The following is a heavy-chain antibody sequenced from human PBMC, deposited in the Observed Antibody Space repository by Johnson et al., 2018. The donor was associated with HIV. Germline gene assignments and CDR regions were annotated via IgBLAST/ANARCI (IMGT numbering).Heavy chain of an antibody. J-gene: IGHJ3*01. CDR2: IRYDGSNK. Sequence: QVQLVESGGGLVQPGGSLRLSCAASGFTFRSYGMHWVRQAPGKGLEWVAFIRYDGSNKYYADSVKGRFTISRDNSKNTLYLQMNSLRAEDTAVYYCAKGDTVVGAKYAFDFWGRGTMVTVSS. D-gene: IGHD1-26*01. V-gene: IGHV3-30*02. CDR3: AKGDTVVGAKYAFDF. CDR1: GFTFRSYG.